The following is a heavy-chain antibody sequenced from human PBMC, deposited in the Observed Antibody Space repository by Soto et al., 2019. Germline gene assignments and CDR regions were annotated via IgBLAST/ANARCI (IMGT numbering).Heavy chain of an antibody. V-gene: IGHV1-3*01. CDR1: GYTFTSYT. Sequence: QVQLVQSGAEVKKPGASVKVSCQASGYTFTSYTLHWVRQAPGQGPEWMGWTNAGNGNKKYSQGFQGRLTITSDRSAGTAYMDLGSPNFEATAVYYCARGGGWVGDPSFDSWGQGTLVTVSS. CDR3: ARGGGWVGDPSFDS. J-gene: IGHJ4*02. D-gene: IGHD3-10*01. CDR2: TNAGNGNK.